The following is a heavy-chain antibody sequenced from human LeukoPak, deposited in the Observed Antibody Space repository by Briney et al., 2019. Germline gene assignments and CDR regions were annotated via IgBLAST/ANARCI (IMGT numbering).Heavy chain of an antibody. V-gene: IGHV3-23*01. CDR2: ISRGGDNK. Sequence: GGSLRLSCAASGFTFSSYAMNWVRQAPGKGLEWVSLISRGGDNKDYADSVKGRFTISRDNSKTTLYLQINSLMAEDTADYYCAKRAVAGAGRGFDIWGQGTLVTVSS. CDR3: AKRAVAGAGRGFDI. CDR1: GFTFSSYA. D-gene: IGHD6-19*01. J-gene: IGHJ3*02.